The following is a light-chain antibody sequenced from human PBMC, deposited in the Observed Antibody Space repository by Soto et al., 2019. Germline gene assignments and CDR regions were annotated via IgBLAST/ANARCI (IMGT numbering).Light chain of an antibody. CDR3: QQYRT. Sequence: EMVLTQSPGTLYLSQGERATLSCRASQSVSSSYLAWYQQKPGQAPRLLIYGASSRATVIPDRFSGSGSGTDFTLTFSRLEPEDFAVYYCQQYRTFGQGTKVDIK. V-gene: IGKV3-20*01. CDR1: QSVSSSY. J-gene: IGKJ1*01. CDR2: GAS.